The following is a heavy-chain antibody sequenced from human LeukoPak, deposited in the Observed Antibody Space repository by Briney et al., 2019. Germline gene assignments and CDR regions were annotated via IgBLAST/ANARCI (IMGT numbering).Heavy chain of an antibody. D-gene: IGHD3-22*01. V-gene: IGHV4-39*01. CDR1: AGSISSSRYS. J-gene: IGHJ4*02. Sequence: TESLSLACTVYAGSISSSRYSSGWIRRPPGEGLEMIGSIYYSGSTYYNPSLKSRVSISLDASKNQFSLNLSSVTAAETAVYYCARRADHQYSRCYWNWGQGTLVTVSS. CDR3: ARRADHQYSRCYWN. CDR2: IYYSGST.